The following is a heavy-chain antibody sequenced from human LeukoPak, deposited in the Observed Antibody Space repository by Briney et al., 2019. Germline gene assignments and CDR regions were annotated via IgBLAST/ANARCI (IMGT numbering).Heavy chain of an antibody. CDR1: GYTFTGYY. Sequence: ASVKVSCKASGYTFTGYYMRWVRQAPGQGLEWMGWINPNSGGTNYAQKFQGRVTMTRDTSISTAYMELSRLRSDDTAAYYCARNMVRGVIITAPGYWGQGTLVTVSS. CDR2: INPNSGGT. CDR3: ARNMVRGVIITAPGY. D-gene: IGHD3-10*01. V-gene: IGHV1-2*02. J-gene: IGHJ4*02.